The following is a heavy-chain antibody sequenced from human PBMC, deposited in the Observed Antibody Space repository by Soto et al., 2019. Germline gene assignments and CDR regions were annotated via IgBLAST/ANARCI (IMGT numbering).Heavy chain of an antibody. V-gene: IGHV1-3*01. CDR3: ARAISGYVT. J-gene: IGHJ5*02. CDR2: INAGNGNT. D-gene: IGHD5-12*01. Sequence: ASVKISCKASGITFTTSAIHWVRQAPGQGLEWMGWINAGNGNTRYSQKFQGRVTLTRDTSASTAYMDLSSLTSEDAAIYYCARAISGYVTWGQGTLVTVSS. CDR1: GITFTTSA.